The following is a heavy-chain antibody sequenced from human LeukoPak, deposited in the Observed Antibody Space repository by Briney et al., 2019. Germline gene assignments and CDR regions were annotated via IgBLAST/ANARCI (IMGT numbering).Heavy chain of an antibody. CDR1: GGSISSSSYY. V-gene: IGHV4-39*01. Sequence: PSETLSLTCTVSGGSISSSSYYWGWIRQPPGRGLEWIGSIYYSGSTYYNPSLKSRVTISVDTSKNQFSLKLSSVTAADTAVYYCARGYYDILTGYHDAFDIWGQGTMVTVSS. D-gene: IGHD3-9*01. CDR3: ARGYYDILTGYHDAFDI. CDR2: IYYSGST. J-gene: IGHJ3*02.